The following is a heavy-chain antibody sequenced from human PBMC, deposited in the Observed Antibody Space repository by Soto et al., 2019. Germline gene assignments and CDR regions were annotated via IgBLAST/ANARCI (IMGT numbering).Heavy chain of an antibody. CDR3: ARARIVSTTIDY. D-gene: IGHD1-26*01. CDR1: GHTFTTYG. V-gene: IGHV1-2*04. J-gene: IGHJ4*02. Sequence: ASVKVSCKASGHTFTTYGITWVRQAPGQGLEWMGWINPHSGATNSAQNFQDWLTMTRDTSVSTAYMELTRLRSDDTAVYFCARARIVSTTIDYWGQGTLVTVSS. CDR2: INPHSGAT.